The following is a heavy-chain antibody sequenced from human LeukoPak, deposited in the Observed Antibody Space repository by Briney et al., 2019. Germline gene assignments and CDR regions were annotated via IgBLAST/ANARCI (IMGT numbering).Heavy chain of an antibody. CDR3: ARDTQPGFDP. D-gene: IGHD1-14*01. Sequence: GGSLRLSCGASGLTFSTYSMNWVRQAPGKGLEWVSYISSDSGARYYADSVKGRFTISRDNAKNSLYLQMNSLRAEDTAVYYSARDTQPGFDPWGQGTLVTVSS. V-gene: IGHV3-48*01. CDR1: GLTFSTYS. J-gene: IGHJ5*02. CDR2: ISSDSGAR.